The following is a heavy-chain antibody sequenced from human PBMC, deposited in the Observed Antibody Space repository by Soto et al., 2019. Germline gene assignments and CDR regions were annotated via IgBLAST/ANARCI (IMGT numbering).Heavy chain of an antibody. Sequence: QVQLVESGGGVVQPGRSLRLSCAASGFTFSTYGMHWVRQAPGKGLEWVAVISYDGVNKYYADSVKGRFTISRDNSKNTLYLQMNNLRAEDTAVDYCAKCVYDWNDGFFDDWGQGTLVTVSS. CDR1: GFTFSTYG. J-gene: IGHJ4*02. D-gene: IGHD1-1*01. CDR3: AKCVYDWNDGFFDD. V-gene: IGHV3-30*18. CDR2: ISYDGVNK.